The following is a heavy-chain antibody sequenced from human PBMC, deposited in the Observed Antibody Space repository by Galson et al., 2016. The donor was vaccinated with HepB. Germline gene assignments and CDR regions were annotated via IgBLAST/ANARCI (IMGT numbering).Heavy chain of an antibody. CDR2: ISDNTAGT. Sequence: SLRLSCAASGFFFSNFVMTWVRQAPGKGLEWASDISDNTAGTKYADSVKGRFTISRDNSKNTVYLQMNSLRGEDTALYYCAKRMSYSYYYAMDIWGQGTTVTVSS. D-gene: IGHD2-15*01. V-gene: IGHV3-23*01. J-gene: IGHJ6*02. CDR1: GFFFSNFV. CDR3: AKRMSYSYYYAMDI.